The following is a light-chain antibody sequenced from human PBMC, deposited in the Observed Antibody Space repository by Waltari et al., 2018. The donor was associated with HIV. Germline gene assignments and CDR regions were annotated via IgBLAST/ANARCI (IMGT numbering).Light chain of an antibody. CDR3: SSYTSSTTVA. J-gene: IGLJ2*01. CDR1: SSDVGGYNY. CDR2: DVT. V-gene: IGLV2-14*01. Sequence: QSALTQPASVSGSPGQSVTISCTGTSSDVGGYNYVSWYQQYPGKAPKLIIYDVTQRPSGIPTRFSGSKSGNTASLTISGLQADDEGEYFCSSYTSSTTVAFGGGTKLTVL.